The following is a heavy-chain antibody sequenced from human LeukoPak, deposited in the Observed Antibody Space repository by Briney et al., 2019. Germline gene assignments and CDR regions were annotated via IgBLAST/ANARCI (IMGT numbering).Heavy chain of an antibody. Sequence: PSETLSLTCTVSGGSISSYYWSWIRQPPGKGLEWIGYIYYSGSTNYNPSLKSRVTISVDTSKNQFSLKLSSVTAADTAVYYCARFTYYYGSGRRHNAFDIWGQGTMVTVSS. CDR1: GGSISSYY. V-gene: IGHV4-59*01. D-gene: IGHD3-10*01. CDR2: IYYSGST. CDR3: ARFTYYYGSGRRHNAFDI. J-gene: IGHJ3*02.